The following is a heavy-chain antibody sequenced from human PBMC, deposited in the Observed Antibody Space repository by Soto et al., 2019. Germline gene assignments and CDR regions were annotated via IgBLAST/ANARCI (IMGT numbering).Heavy chain of an antibody. J-gene: IGHJ3*02. CDR3: ARPLDPKTTYYDFWIGYHDAFDI. Sequence: GDSGKVSCKASGYTFTSYAMHWVRQAPGHRLEWMGWINAGNGNTKYSQKFQGRVTITRDTSASTAYMELSSLRSEDTAVYYCARPLDPKTTYYDFWIGYHDAFDIWGQGTMVIVSS. CDR1: GYTFTSYA. CDR2: INAGNGNT. D-gene: IGHD3-3*01. V-gene: IGHV1-3*01.